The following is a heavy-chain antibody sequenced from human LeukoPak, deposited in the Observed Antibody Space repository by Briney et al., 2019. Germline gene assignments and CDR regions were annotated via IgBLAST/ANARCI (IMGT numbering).Heavy chain of an antibody. V-gene: IGHV3-74*01. CDR3: ARDGSNSGWIDY. D-gene: IGHD6-19*01. CDR2: INSDGSTT. CDR1: GFTFSRYW. Sequence: GGSLRLSCAASGFTFSRYWMHWVRQVPGKGLLWVSRINSDGSTTTYADFVKGRFTISRDDAKSTLYLQMNILRAEDTAVYYCARDGSNSGWIDYWGQGTLVTVSS. J-gene: IGHJ4*02.